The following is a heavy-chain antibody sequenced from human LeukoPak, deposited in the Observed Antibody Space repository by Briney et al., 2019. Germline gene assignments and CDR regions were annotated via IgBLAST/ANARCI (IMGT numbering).Heavy chain of an antibody. V-gene: IGHV3-23*01. Sequence: GGSLRLSCAASGFTFSSYSMSWVRQAPGKGLEWVTTISGSGGSTYYADSVKGRFTISRDSSKNTLYLQMNSLRAEDTAVYYCAKDRITVAGTSGYWGQGTLVTVSS. CDR2: ISGSGGST. CDR1: GFTFSSYS. CDR3: AKDRITVAGTSGY. D-gene: IGHD6-19*01. J-gene: IGHJ4*02.